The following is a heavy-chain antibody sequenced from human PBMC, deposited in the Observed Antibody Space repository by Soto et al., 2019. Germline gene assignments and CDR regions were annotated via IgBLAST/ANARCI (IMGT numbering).Heavy chain of an antibody. D-gene: IGHD3-10*01. J-gene: IGHJ4*02. V-gene: IGHV4-31*03. Sequence: PSETLSLTCTVSGGSISSGGYYWSWIRQHPGKGLEWIGYIYYSGSTYYNPSLKSRVTISVDTSKNQFSLKLSSVTAADTAVYYCESVAQFGGQSLGVDYWGQGTLVTVSS. CDR2: IYYSGST. CDR1: GGSISSGGYY. CDR3: ESVAQFGGQSLGVDY.